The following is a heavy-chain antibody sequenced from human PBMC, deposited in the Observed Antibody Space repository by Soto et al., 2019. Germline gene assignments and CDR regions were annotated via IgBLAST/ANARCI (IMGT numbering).Heavy chain of an antibody. Sequence: QVQLVQSGAEVKKPGASVKVSCKASGYTFTGYYMHWVRQAPGQGLEWMGWINPNSGGTNYAQKFQGRVTMTRDTASSRAYMELSRLRSDDTAVYYCARAGSSWYEYGREYYFDSWGQGTLVTVSS. CDR3: ARAGSSWYEYGREYYFDS. D-gene: IGHD6-13*01. CDR1: GYTFTGYY. J-gene: IGHJ4*02. CDR2: INPNSGGT. V-gene: IGHV1-2*02.